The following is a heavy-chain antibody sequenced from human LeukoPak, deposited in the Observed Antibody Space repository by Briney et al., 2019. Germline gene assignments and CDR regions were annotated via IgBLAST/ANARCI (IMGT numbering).Heavy chain of an antibody. J-gene: IGHJ4*02. Sequence: ASVKVSCKASGYTFTSYFMHWVRQAPGQGLDWMGIINPSGGSTSYAQKFQGRVTMTRDTSTSTVYMELSSLRAEDTAVYYCARDSIARPRLYYFDYWGQGTLVTVSS. D-gene: IGHD6-6*01. CDR1: GYTFTSYF. V-gene: IGHV1-46*01. CDR2: INPSGGST. CDR3: ARDSIARPRLYYFDY.